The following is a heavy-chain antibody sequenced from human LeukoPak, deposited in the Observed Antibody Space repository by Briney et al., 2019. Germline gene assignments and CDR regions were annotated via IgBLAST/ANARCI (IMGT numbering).Heavy chain of an antibody. CDR3: ARDYYGSEGLGY. D-gene: IGHD3-10*01. J-gene: IGHJ4*02. Sequence: GGSLRLSCAASGFTFSSYAMHWVRQAPGKGLEWVAVISYDGSNKYYADSVKGRFTISRDNSKNTLYLQMNSLRAEDTAVYYCARDYYGSEGLGYWGQGTLVTVSS. CDR2: ISYDGSNK. CDR1: GFTFSSYA. V-gene: IGHV3-30*04.